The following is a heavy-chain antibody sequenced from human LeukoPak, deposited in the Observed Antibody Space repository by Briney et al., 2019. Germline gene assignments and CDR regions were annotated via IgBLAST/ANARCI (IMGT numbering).Heavy chain of an antibody. D-gene: IGHD3-10*01. CDR1: GGSISSGDYY. Sequence: SETLSLTCTVSGGSISSGDYYWSWIRQPPGKGLEWIGYIYYSGSTYYNPSLKSRVTISVDPSKNQFSLKLSSVTAADTAVYYCARDYGSGSHLDYWGQGTLVTVSS. J-gene: IGHJ4*02. CDR3: ARDYGSGSHLDY. V-gene: IGHV4-30-4*08. CDR2: IYYSGST.